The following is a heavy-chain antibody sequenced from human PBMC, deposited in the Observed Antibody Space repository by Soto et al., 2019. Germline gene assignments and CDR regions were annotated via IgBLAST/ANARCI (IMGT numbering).Heavy chain of an antibody. CDR3: ARDMSGCSSSDCYLSGWFHP. Sequence: SETLSLTCTVSGAPITSGAYSWSWIRQPPGKGLEWIGFIYQSGSTHYNPFLKSRVTISVDRSKNHFSLQLTSLTAADTAVYFFARDMSGCSSSDCYLSGWFHPWGPGTLVTVSS. D-gene: IGHD2-21*02. J-gene: IGHJ5*02. CDR1: GAPITSGAYS. V-gene: IGHV4-30-2*01. CDR2: IYQSGST.